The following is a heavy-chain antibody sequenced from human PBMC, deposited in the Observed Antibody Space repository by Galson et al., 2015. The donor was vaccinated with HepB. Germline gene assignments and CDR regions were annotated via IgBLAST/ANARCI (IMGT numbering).Heavy chain of an antibody. Sequence: SLRLSCAASGVTFSNAGMHWVRQAPGKGLEWVASISPDGNTKLYVDSVKGRFTISRDNSKNTPFLQMNSLTGEDTAVYYCAKGPYSNILLSGGWFDPWGQGTLVTVSS. V-gene: IGHV3-30*18. D-gene: IGHD4-11*01. CDR1: GVTFSNAG. CDR2: ISPDGNTK. CDR3: AKGPYSNILLSGGWFDP. J-gene: IGHJ5*02.